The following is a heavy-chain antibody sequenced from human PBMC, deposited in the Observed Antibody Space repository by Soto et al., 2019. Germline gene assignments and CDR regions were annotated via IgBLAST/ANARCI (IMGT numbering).Heavy chain of an antibody. CDR3: ARGRGGSGYSFEYFDY. D-gene: IGHD3-22*01. Sequence: ASETLSLTCTVSGGSISSGGYYWSWIRQHPGKGLEWIGYIYYSGSTYYNPSLKSRVTISVDTSKNQFSLKLSSVTAADTAVYYCARGRGGSGYSFEYFDYWGQGPLVTVSS. J-gene: IGHJ4*02. CDR1: GGSISSGGYY. CDR2: IYYSGST. V-gene: IGHV4-31*03.